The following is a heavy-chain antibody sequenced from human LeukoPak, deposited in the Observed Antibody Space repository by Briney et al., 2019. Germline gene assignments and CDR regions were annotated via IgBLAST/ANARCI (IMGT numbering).Heavy chain of an antibody. Sequence: PSETLSLTCTVSGGSISNYYWSWIRQSPEKGLEWLGNIHYSGSTNYNPSLKSRVTISVDTSKNQFSLKLSSVTAADTAMVYCARGGTVGVCGAFDIWSQGTMVTVSS. D-gene: IGHD1-26*01. V-gene: IGHV4-59*01. CDR3: ARGGTVGVCGAFDI. CDR2: IHYSGST. CDR1: GGSISNYY. J-gene: IGHJ3*02.